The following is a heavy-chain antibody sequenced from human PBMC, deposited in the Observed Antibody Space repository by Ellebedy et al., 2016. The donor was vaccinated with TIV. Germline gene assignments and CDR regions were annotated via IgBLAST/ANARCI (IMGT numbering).Heavy chain of an antibody. CDR2: FGVSGVST. V-gene: IGHV3-23*01. Sequence: PGGSLRLSCAASGFTFSNYSMSWVRQAPEKGLEWVSGFGVSGVSTYYADSVKGRFTISRDNSKNKLYLQMNSLRVEDTAIYYCARGRSGTYIHHAFDYWGQGILVTVSS. CDR3: ARGRSGTYIHHAFDY. D-gene: IGHD1-14*01. J-gene: IGHJ4*02. CDR1: GFTFSNYS.